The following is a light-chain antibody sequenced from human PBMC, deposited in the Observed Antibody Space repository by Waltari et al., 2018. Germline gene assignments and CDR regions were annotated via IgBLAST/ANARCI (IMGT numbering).Light chain of an antibody. CDR2: DVS. CDR3: SSFAASNTYV. V-gene: IGLV2-8*01. CDR1: SSDVGTYNY. Sequence: QSALTQPPSASGSPGQSVAISCTGTSSDVGTYNYVSWYQQHPVKAPKLVIYDVSKRPSGVPDRFSGSKSGNTASLTLSGLQAEDEADYYCSSFAASNTYVFGTGTKVTVL. J-gene: IGLJ1*01.